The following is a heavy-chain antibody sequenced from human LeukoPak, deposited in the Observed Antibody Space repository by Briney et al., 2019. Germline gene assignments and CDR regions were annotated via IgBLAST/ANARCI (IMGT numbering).Heavy chain of an antibody. J-gene: IGHJ6*02. V-gene: IGHV4-4*07. D-gene: IGHD3-10*01. Sequence: PSETLSLTCTVSGGSISSYYWSWIRQPAGKGLEWIGRIYTSGSTNYNPSLKSRVTMSVDTSKNQFSLKLSSVTAADTAVYYCAGGTTMVRGVVGYYYGMDVWGQGTTVTVSS. CDR2: IYTSGST. CDR1: GGSISSYY. CDR3: AGGTTMVRGVVGYYYGMDV.